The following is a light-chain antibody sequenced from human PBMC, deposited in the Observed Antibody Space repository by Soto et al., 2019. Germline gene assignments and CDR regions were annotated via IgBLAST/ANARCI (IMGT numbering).Light chain of an antibody. Sequence: EIVLAQSPGTLSLSPGERATLSCRASQRVSNTYLAWYQQKPGQAPRLLIYGVSSRATGIPDRFSGSGSGTDFTLTISRLEPEDFAVYYCLQYSSSPVTFGGGTKVEIK. V-gene: IGKV3-20*01. CDR3: LQYSSSPVT. J-gene: IGKJ4*01. CDR1: QRVSNTY. CDR2: GVS.